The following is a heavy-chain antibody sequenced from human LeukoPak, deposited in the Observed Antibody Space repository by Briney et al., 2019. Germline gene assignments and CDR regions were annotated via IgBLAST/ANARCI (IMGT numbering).Heavy chain of an antibody. CDR1: GYTFTSYD. V-gene: IGHV1-8*01. J-gene: IGHJ6*03. Sequence: ASVKVSCKASGYTFTSYDINWVRQAPGQGLEWMGWMNPNSGNTGYAQKLQGRVTMTRNTSISTAYMELSSLRSEDTAVYYCARGRGPKLGLLLDYYYYMDVWGKGTTVTVSS. CDR2: MNPNSGNT. CDR3: ARGRGPKLGLLLDYYYYMDV. D-gene: IGHD2-15*01.